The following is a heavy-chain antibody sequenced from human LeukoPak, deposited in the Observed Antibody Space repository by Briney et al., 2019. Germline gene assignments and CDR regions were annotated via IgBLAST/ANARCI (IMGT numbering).Heavy chain of an antibody. V-gene: IGHV3-21*01. CDR3: ARGGTSPVGNAFDI. D-gene: IGHD1-26*01. CDR2: INNVGSHI. J-gene: IGHJ3*02. Sequence: PGGSLRLSCAASGFTFSSSAMNWVRQAPGKGLEWVSSINNVGSHIYYADSVKGRFTISRDNAKNSLYLQMNSLRAEDTAVYYCARGGTSPVGNAFDIWGQGTMVTVSS. CDR1: GFTFSSSA.